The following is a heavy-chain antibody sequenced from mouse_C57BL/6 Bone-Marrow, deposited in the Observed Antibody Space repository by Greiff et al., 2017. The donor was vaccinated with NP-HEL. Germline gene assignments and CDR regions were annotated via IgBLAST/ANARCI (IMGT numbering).Heavy chain of an antibody. V-gene: IGHV14-1*01. CDR1: GFNIKDYY. D-gene: IGHD2-5*01. CDR3: TTTYYSNAWFAY. CDR2: IDPEDGGT. Sequence: EVQLQQSGAELVRPGASVKLSCTASGFNIKDYYMHWVKQRPEQGLEWIGRIDPEDGGTEYAPKFQGKATMTADTSSNTAYLQLSSLTSEDTAVYYCTTTYYSNAWFAYWGQGTLVTVSA. J-gene: IGHJ3*01.